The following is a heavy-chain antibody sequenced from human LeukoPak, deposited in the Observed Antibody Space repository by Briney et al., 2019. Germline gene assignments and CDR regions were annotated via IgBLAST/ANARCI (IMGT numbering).Heavy chain of an antibody. CDR1: GFTFSSYG. D-gene: IGHD6-13*01. Sequence: GRSLRLSCAASGFTFSSYGMHWVRQAPGKGLEWVAVISYDGSNKYYADSVKGRFTISRDNSKNTLYLQMNSLRAEDTAVYYCAKGPAAAAGTYSGYYFDYWGQGTLVTVSS. CDR3: AKGPAAAAGTYSGYYFDY. V-gene: IGHV3-30*18. J-gene: IGHJ4*02. CDR2: ISYDGSNK.